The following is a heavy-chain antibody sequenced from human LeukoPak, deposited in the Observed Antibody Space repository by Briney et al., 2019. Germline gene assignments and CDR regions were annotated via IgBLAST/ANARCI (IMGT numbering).Heavy chain of an antibody. V-gene: IGHV4-4*02. CDR1: GGSISSSNC. CDR2: IYHSGST. CDR3: ARDEKQQLVPYYGMDV. J-gene: IGHJ6*02. D-gene: IGHD6-13*01. Sequence: SETLSLTCVVSGGSISSSNCWSWVRQPPGKGLEWIGEIYHSGSTNYNPSLKSRVTISVDKSKNQFSLKLSSVTAADTAVYYCARDEKQQLVPYYGMDVWGQGTTVTVSS.